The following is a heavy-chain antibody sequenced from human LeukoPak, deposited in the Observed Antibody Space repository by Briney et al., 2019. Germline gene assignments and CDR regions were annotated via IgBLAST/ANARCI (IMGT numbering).Heavy chain of an antibody. D-gene: IGHD5-18*01. J-gene: IGHJ4*02. Sequence: PGGSLRLSCAASGFTVSSNYMSWVRQAPGKGLELVSVIYSGGSTYYADSVKGRFTISRDNSKNTLYLQMNSLRAEDTAVYYCATQFDTAMVLYFDYWGQGTLVTVSS. CDR3: ATQFDTAMVLYFDY. CDR1: GFTVSSNY. CDR2: IYSGGST. V-gene: IGHV3-53*01.